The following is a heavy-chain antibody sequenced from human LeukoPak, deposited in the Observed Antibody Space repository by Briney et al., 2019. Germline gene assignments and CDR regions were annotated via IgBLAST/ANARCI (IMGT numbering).Heavy chain of an antibody. V-gene: IGHV1-8*01. CDR3: AKRGYSYGDFDY. CDR1: GYTFTSYD. D-gene: IGHD5-18*01. CDR2: MNPSSGYT. Sequence: ASVKVSCKASGYTFTSYDINWVRQATGQGLEWTGWMNPSSGYTGYAQKFQGRVTMTSNTSIRTAYMELSSLRSEDTAVYYCAKRGYSYGDFDYWGQGTLVTVSS. J-gene: IGHJ4*02.